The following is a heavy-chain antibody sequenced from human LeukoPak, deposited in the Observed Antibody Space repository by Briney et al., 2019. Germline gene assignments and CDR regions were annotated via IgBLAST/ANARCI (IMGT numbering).Heavy chain of an antibody. J-gene: IGHJ4*02. D-gene: IGHD3-3*01. CDR1: GFTFSSYG. Sequence: HPGGTLRLSCAAPGFTFSSYGMSWVRQAPGKGLEWVSAISGSGGSTYYADSVKGRFTISRDNSKNTLYLQMNSLRAEDTAVYYCARDGIWSVYWGQGTLVTVSS. CDR2: ISGSGGST. V-gene: IGHV3-23*01. CDR3: ARDGIWSVY.